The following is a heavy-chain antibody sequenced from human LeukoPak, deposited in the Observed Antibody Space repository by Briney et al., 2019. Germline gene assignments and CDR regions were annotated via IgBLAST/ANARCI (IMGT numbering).Heavy chain of an antibody. V-gene: IGHV4-34*01. CDR2: INHSGST. Sequence: PSETLSLTCAVYGGSFSGYYWSWIRQPPGKGLEWIGEINHSGSTNYNPSLKSRVTISVDMSKNQFSLKLSSVTAADTAVYYCARDSAGYDPFDYWGQGTLVTVSS. D-gene: IGHD5-12*01. CDR1: GGSFSGYY. CDR3: ARDSAGYDPFDY. J-gene: IGHJ4*02.